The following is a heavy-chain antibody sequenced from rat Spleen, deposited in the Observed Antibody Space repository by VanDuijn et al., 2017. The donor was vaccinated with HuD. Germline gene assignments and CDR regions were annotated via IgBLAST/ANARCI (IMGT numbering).Heavy chain of an antibody. Sequence: EVQLVESDGDLVQPGRSLKLSCAASGFTLSDHFMAWVRQTPTKRLEWVATISYDGSRTYYRDSVRGRFTISRDNAENTLSLQMDSLRSEDTATYFWVRPAGTVVPNWFVYWGQGTLVTVSS. J-gene: IGHJ3*01. D-gene: IGHD1-1*01. V-gene: IGHV5-29*01. CDR1: GFTLSDHF. CDR2: ISYDGSRT. CDR3: VRPAGTVVPNWFVY.